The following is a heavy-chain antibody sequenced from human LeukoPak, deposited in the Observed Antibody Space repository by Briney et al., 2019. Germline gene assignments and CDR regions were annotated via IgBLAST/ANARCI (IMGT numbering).Heavy chain of an antibody. J-gene: IGHJ5*02. V-gene: IGHV4-4*07. D-gene: IGHD3-10*01. CDR1: GGSVSSYQ. Sequence: SETLSLTCTVSGGSVSSYQWSWIRQPAGKGLEWIGRTYITENTDDDPSNYNPSFKSRVTVSVDRSKNQFSLRLRSVSAADTAVYFCARDTIFHYYGSGRHFNWFDPWGQGTLVTVSS. CDR2: TYITENTDDDPS. CDR3: ARDTIFHYYGSGRHFNWFDP.